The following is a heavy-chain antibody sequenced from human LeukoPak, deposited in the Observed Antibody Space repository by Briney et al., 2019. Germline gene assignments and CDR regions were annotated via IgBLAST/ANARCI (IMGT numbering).Heavy chain of an antibody. D-gene: IGHD3-22*01. Sequence: ASVKVSCKASGYTFTGYYIHWVRQAPGQGLEWMGWINPNSGGTNYAQKFQGRVTMTRDTSISTAYMELSRLRSDDTAVYYCARGGVSSGYYSILGNWGQGTLVTVSS. CDR1: GYTFTGYY. CDR2: INPNSGGT. CDR3: ARGGVSSGYYSILGN. J-gene: IGHJ4*02. V-gene: IGHV1-2*02.